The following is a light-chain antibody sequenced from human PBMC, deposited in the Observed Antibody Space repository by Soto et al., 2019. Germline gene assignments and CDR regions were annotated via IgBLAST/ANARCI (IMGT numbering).Light chain of an antibody. V-gene: IGLV2-14*03. CDR2: DVT. Sequence: QSALTQPASVSGSPGQSITASCTGTSSDVGGYNYVSWYQQHPGKAPRLLIYDVTNRPSGVSNRFSGSKSGNTASLTISGLQAEDEADYYCSSYRRGSTYVFGTGTRSPS. J-gene: IGLJ1*01. CDR1: SSDVGGYNY. CDR3: SSYRRGSTYV.